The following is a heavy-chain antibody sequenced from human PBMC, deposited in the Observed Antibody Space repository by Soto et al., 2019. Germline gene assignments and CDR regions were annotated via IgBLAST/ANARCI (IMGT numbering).Heavy chain of an antibody. CDR3: ARGVVTYGPLVAFDI. CDR2: ISAYNGNT. Sequence: ASVKVSCKASGYTFTSYGISWVRQAPGQGLEWMGWISAYNGNTNYAQKLQGRVTMTTDTSTSTAYMELRSLRSDDTAVYYCARGVVTYGPLVAFDIWGQGTMDTVSS. D-gene: IGHD2-21*02. V-gene: IGHV1-18*01. J-gene: IGHJ3*02. CDR1: GYTFTSYG.